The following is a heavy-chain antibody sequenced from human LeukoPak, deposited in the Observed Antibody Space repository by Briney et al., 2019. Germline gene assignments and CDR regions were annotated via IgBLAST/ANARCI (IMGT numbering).Heavy chain of an antibody. Sequence: PGRSLRLSCAASGFTFSSYAMHWVRQAPGKGLEWVSLIYTGGNTYYADSVRGRFTISRDISKNTLYLQMSSLRTDDTAIYYCATVAVEGREFFQHWGQGTLVTVSS. CDR3: ATVAVEGREFFQH. J-gene: IGHJ1*01. CDR1: GFTFSSYA. D-gene: IGHD6-19*01. CDR2: IYTGGNT. V-gene: IGHV3-NL1*01.